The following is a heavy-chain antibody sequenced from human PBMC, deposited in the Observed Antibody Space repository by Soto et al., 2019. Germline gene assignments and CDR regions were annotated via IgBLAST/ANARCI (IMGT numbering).Heavy chain of an antibody. CDR2: IYYSGST. D-gene: IGHD2-2*01. CDR1: CGSIISGDYY. CDR3: ARGLTVVVPAARDATPYYFDY. Sequence: PSETLSLTCTFSCGSIISGDYYWSWIRQPPGKGLEWIGYIYYSGSTYYNPSLKSRVTISVDTSKNQFSLKLSSVTAADTAVYYCARGLTVVVPAARDATPYYFDYWGQGTLVTVSS. V-gene: IGHV4-30-4*01. J-gene: IGHJ4*02.